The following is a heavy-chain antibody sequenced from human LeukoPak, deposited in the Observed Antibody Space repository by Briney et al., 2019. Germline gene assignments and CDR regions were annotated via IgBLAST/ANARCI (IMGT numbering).Heavy chain of an antibody. CDR2: IRYDGSNK. Sequence: PGGSLRLSCAASGFTFSSYGIHWVRQAPGKGLEWVAFIRYDGSNKYYADSAKGRSTISRDNSKNTLYLQMNSLRAEDTAVYYCAKGPTTVRSFDSWGQGTLVTVSS. V-gene: IGHV3-30*02. CDR1: GFTFSSYG. D-gene: IGHD4-17*01. J-gene: IGHJ5*01. CDR3: AKGPTTVRSFDS.